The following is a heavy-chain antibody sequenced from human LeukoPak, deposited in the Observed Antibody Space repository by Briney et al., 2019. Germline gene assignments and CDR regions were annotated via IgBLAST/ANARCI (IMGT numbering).Heavy chain of an antibody. J-gene: IGHJ6*02. V-gene: IGHV3-23*01. D-gene: IGHD6-19*01. CDR1: GFTFSSYA. CDR3: AKDKQSPYYYYGMDV. CDR2: ISGSGGST. Sequence: GGSLRLSCAASGFTFSSYAMSWVRQAPGKGLEWVSAISGSGGSTYYADSVKGRSTISRDNSKNTLYLQMNSLRAEDTAVYYCAKDKQSPYYYYGMDVWGQGTTVTVSS.